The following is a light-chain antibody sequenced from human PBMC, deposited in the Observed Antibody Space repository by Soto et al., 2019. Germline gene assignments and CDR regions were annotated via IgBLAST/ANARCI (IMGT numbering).Light chain of an antibody. CDR1: SSNVGGYNY. Sequence: QSALTQPRSVSGSPGQSVTISCTGTSSNVGGYNYVSWYQQNPSKAPKLMIYDVSKRPSGVPDRFSGSKSGNAASLTISGFQAEDEADYYCCSYAGSYTWIFGGGTKVTVL. V-gene: IGLV2-11*01. J-gene: IGLJ2*01. CDR2: DVS. CDR3: CSYAGSYTWI.